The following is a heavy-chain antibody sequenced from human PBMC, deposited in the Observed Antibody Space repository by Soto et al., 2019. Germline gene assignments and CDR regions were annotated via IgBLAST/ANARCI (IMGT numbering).Heavy chain of an antibody. CDR2: IYWDDDK. D-gene: IGHD3-22*01. CDR1: GFSLSTSGVG. Sequence: QITLKESGPTLVKPTQTLTLTCTFSGFSLSTSGVGVGWIRQPPGKALEWLALIYWDDDKSYSPYLKSRLTITKDTSKNQVVLTMTNMDPVDTATYYCAHSSYYYDSSGYSLDYWGQGTLVTVSS. V-gene: IGHV2-5*02. CDR3: AHSSYYYDSSGYSLDY. J-gene: IGHJ4*02.